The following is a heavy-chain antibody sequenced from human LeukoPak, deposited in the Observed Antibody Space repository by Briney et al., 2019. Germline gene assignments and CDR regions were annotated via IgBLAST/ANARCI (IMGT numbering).Heavy chain of an antibody. V-gene: IGHV1-69*13. Sequence: GASVKVSCKASGGTFSSYAISWVRQAPGQGLEWMGGINPIFGTANYAQKFQGRATITADESTSTAYMELSSLRSEDTAVYYCARDASSGYTPWGQGTLVTVSS. D-gene: IGHD3-22*01. J-gene: IGHJ5*02. CDR1: GGTFSSYA. CDR3: ARDASSGYTP. CDR2: INPIFGTA.